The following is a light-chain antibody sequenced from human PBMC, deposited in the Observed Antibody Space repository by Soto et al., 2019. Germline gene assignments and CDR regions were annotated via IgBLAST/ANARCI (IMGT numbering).Light chain of an antibody. CDR3: CSYAGDRTYV. Sequence: QSALTQPASVSGSPGQSITISCTGTSSDVGSYDLVSWYQQHPGKAPKLMIYEGTKRPSGISNRFSGSKSGNTASLTISGLQAEDEAEYYCCSYAGDRTYVFGSGTKVTVL. CDR2: EGT. J-gene: IGLJ1*01. CDR1: SSDVGSYDL. V-gene: IGLV2-23*01.